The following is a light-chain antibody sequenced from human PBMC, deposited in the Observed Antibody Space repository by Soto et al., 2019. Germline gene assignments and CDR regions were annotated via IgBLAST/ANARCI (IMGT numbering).Light chain of an antibody. Sequence: VLTQPPSASGTPGQRVTVSCSGSSSNIGSNTVNWYQQLPGTAPKLLIFSSNQRPSGVPDRFSGSKSGTSASLAISGLQSEDESDYYCATWDDSLNGYVFGTGTKVT. CDR3: ATWDDSLNGYV. V-gene: IGLV1-44*01. CDR1: SSNIGSNT. CDR2: SSN. J-gene: IGLJ1*01.